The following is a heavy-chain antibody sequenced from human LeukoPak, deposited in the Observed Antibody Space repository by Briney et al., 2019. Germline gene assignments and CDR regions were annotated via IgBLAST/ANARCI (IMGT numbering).Heavy chain of an antibody. Sequence: GGSLILSCAASGFAFSTYWMTWVRQAPGKGLVWVSRVNSDGSGTSYADSVKGRFTISRGNAKNTLYLQMNSLRAEDTAVYYCATSLGPLTDYWGQGTLVTVSS. D-gene: IGHD7-27*01. J-gene: IGHJ4*02. V-gene: IGHV3-74*01. CDR3: ATSLGPLTDY. CDR1: GFAFSTYW. CDR2: VNSDGSGT.